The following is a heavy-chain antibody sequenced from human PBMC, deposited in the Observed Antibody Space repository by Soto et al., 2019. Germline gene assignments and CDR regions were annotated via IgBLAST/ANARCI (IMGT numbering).Heavy chain of an antibody. V-gene: IGHV3-11*01. J-gene: IGHJ5*02. CDR3: AGSATKSWFDP. Sequence: HVKLVESGGGLVKPGGSLRLSCAASGFTFSDYYMSWIRQAPGKGLEWVSYISSSGSNIYYADSVKGRFTISRDNAKNSLYLQMNSLRAEDTAVYYCAGSATKSWFDPWGQGTLVTVSS. CDR1: GFTFSDYY. CDR2: ISSSGSNI.